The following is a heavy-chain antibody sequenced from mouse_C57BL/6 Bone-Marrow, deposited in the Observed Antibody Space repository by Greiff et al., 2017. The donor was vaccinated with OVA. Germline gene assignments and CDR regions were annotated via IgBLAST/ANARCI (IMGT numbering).Heavy chain of an antibody. CDR3: ARSYYYGKDLLVWYVDV. Sequence: QVQLQQSGAELVRPGASVKLSCKASGYTFTDYYINWVKQRPGQGLEWIARIYPGSGNTYYNEKFKGKATLTAEKSSSTAYMQLSSLTSEDSAVYFCARSYYYGKDLLVWYVDVWGTGTTVTVSS. D-gene: IGHD1-1*01. V-gene: IGHV1-76*01. CDR1: GYTFTDYY. J-gene: IGHJ1*03. CDR2: IYPGSGNT.